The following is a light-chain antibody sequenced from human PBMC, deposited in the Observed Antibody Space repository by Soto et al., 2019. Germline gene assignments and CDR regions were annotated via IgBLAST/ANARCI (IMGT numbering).Light chain of an antibody. J-gene: IGKJ3*01. CDR1: QSLSSY. CDR3: QQSYSTPRT. Sequence: IEMTQSPSSLSASVGDRVTITCRASQSLSSYLNWYQQKPGKAPKLLIYAASSLQSGVPSRFSGSGSGTDFTLTISSLQPEDFATDYCQQSYSTPRTFGPGTKVDIK. V-gene: IGKV1-39*01. CDR2: AAS.